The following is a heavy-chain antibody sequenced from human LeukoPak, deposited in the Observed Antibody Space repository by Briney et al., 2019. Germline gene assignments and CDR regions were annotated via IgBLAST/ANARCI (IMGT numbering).Heavy chain of an antibody. V-gene: IGHV3-30-3*01. CDR2: ISYDGSNK. CDR1: GFTFSSYA. Sequence: GGSLRLSCAASGFTFSSYAMSWVRQAPGKGLGWVAVISYDGSNKYYADSVKGRFTISRDNSKNTLYLQMNSLRAEDTAVYYCARERGVVPAFRDYYDMDVWGQGTTVTVSS. CDR3: ARERGVVPAFRDYYDMDV. J-gene: IGHJ6*02. D-gene: IGHD2-2*01.